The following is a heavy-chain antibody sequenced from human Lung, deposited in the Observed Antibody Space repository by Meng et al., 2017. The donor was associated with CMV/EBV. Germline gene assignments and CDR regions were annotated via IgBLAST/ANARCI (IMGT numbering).Heavy chain of an antibody. J-gene: IGHJ4*02. V-gene: IGHV3-72*01. D-gene: IGHD6-19*01. CDR3: ARWTSGRCDY. Sequence: SXKISXAASGFTCSDHYMDWVRQAPGKGLEWVGRIRNKANRDTTEYAASVKGRFTISRDDSRNSLYLQMNSLKTEDTAVYYCARWTSGRCDYWGQGTLVTVSS. CDR2: IRNKANRDTT. CDR1: GFTCSDHY.